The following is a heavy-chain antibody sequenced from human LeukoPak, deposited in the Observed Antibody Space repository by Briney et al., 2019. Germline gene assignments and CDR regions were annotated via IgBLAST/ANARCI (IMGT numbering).Heavy chain of an antibody. CDR1: GGSISSYY. CDR2: IYYSGST. D-gene: IGHD3-16*02. Sequence: SETLSLTCTVSGGSISSYYWSWIRQPPGKGLEWIGYIYYSGSTNYNPSLKSRVTISVDMSKNQFSLKLSSVTAADTAVYYCARYYDYVWGSYRDDAFDIWGQGTMVTVSS. V-gene: IGHV4-59*01. J-gene: IGHJ3*02. CDR3: ARYYDYVWGSYRDDAFDI.